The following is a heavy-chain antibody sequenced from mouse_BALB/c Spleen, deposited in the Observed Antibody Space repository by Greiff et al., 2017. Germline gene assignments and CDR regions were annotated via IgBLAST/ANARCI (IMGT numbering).Heavy chain of an antibody. CDR2: IDPANGNT. D-gene: IGHD2-4*01. CDR3: ARDYGYAMDY. J-gene: IGHJ4*01. V-gene: IGHV14-3*02. CDR1: GFNIKDTY. Sequence: EVQLVESGAELVKPGASVKLSCTASGFNIKDTYMHWVKQRPEQGLEWIGRIDPANGNTKYDPKFQGKATITADTSSNTAYLQLSSLTSEDTAVYYCARDYGYAMDYWGQGTSVTVSS.